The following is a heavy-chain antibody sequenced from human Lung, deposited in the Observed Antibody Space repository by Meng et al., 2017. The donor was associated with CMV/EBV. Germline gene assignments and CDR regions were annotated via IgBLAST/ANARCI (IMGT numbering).Heavy chain of an antibody. CDR1: GYTXTGYY. D-gene: IGHD2-2*01. Sequence: ASXXVSXKASGYTXTGYYMHWVRQAPGQGLEWMGWINPNSGGTNYAQKFQGRVTMTRDTSISTAYMELSRLRSDDTAVYYCAGVDCSSTSCYLLDGWFDPWXQGTLVTVSS. CDR2: INPNSGGT. J-gene: IGHJ5*02. CDR3: AGVDCSSTSCYLLDGWFDP. V-gene: IGHV1-2*02.